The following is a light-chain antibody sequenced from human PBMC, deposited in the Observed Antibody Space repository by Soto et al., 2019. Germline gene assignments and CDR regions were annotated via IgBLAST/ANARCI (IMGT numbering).Light chain of an antibody. CDR2: EAS. J-gene: IGKJ4*01. V-gene: IGKV3-11*01. Sequence: EIVLTQSPATLSLSPGERATLSCRASQSVSSYLAWYQQNPGQAPRLLIYEASNSATGIPARFSGSGSGTDFTLTISSLEPEDFAVYYCQQRSNLLSFGGGTKVEIK. CDR1: QSVSSY. CDR3: QQRSNLLS.